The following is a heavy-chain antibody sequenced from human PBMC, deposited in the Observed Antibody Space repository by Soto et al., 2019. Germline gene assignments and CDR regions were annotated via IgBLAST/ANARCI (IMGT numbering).Heavy chain of an antibody. D-gene: IGHD3-10*01. V-gene: IGHV4-31*03. CDR2: IYYSGST. CDR1: GGSISRGGYY. J-gene: IGHJ6*02. CDR3: ARVLMVRGEGDYYYYYGMDV. Sequence: SETLSLTCTVSGGSISRGGYYWSWIRQHPGKGLEWIGYIYYSGSTYYNPSLKSRVTISVDTSKNQFSLKLSSVTAADTAVYYCARVLMVRGEGDYYYYYGMDVWGQGTTVTVSS.